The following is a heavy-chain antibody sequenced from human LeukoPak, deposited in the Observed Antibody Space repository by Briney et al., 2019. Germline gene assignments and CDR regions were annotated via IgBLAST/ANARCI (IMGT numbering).Heavy chain of an antibody. CDR1: GGTFSSYA. CDR3: ARSSRYSYGLGSYYFDY. D-gene: IGHD5-18*01. J-gene: IGHJ4*02. CDR2: IIPIFGTA. V-gene: IGHV1-69*05. Sequence: SVKVSFKASGGTFSSYAISWVRQAPGQGLEWMGGIIPIFGTANYAQKFQGRVTITTDESTSTAYMELSSLRSEDTAVYYCARSSRYSYGLGSYYFDYWGQGTLVTVSS.